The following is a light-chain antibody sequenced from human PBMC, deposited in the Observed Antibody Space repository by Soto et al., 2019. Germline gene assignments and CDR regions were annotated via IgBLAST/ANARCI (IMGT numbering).Light chain of an antibody. CDR2: GAS. V-gene: IGKV3-15*01. CDR3: QQYDKWPGT. CDR1: QSISSN. Sequence: EIVMTQSPATLSVSPGERATLSGRASQSISSNLAWFQQKPGQAPRLLIYGASTRATGIPARFSGSGSGTEFTVTISSLQSEDSAVYYCQQYDKWPGTFGQGTKVEIK. J-gene: IGKJ1*01.